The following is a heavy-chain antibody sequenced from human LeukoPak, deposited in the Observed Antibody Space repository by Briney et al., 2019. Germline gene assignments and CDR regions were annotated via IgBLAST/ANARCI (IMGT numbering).Heavy chain of an antibody. V-gene: IGHV4-39*07. CDR2: IYYSGST. CDR1: GGSISSSSYY. J-gene: IGHJ4*02. CDR3: ARGPMVRGVWVDY. D-gene: IGHD3-10*01. Sequence: SETLSLTCTVSGGSISSSSYYWGWIRQPPGKGLEWIGNIYYSGSTNYNPSLKSRVTISVDTSKNQFSLKLSSVTAADTAVYYCARGPMVRGVWVDYWGQGTLVTVSS.